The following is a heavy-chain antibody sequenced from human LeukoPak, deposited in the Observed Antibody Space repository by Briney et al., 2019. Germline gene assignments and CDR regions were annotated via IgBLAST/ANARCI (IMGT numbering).Heavy chain of an antibody. Sequence: SQTLSLTCTVSAGSISSGGYYWYWIRQHPGKGLEWIGYIYYSGSTYYNPSLKSRVTISVDTSKNQFSLKLSSVTATDTAVYYCARAGDYGGNSDLDYWGQGTLVTVSS. CDR1: AGSISSGGYY. D-gene: IGHD4-23*01. CDR2: IYYSGST. J-gene: IGHJ4*02. CDR3: ARAGDYGGNSDLDY. V-gene: IGHV4-31*03.